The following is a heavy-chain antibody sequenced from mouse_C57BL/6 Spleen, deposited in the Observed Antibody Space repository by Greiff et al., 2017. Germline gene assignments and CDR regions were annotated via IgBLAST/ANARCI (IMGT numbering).Heavy chain of an antibody. CDR1: GFTFSDYG. D-gene: IGHD2-4*01. CDR3: AEDYDYTWFAY. V-gene: IGHV5-17*01. J-gene: IGHJ3*01. Sequence: EVHLVESGGGLVKPGGSLKLSCAASGFTFSDYGMHWVRQAPEKGLEWVAYISSGSSTIYYADTVKGRFTISRDNAKNTLFLQMTSLRSEDTAMYYCAEDYDYTWFAYWGQGTLVTVSA. CDR2: ISSGSSTI.